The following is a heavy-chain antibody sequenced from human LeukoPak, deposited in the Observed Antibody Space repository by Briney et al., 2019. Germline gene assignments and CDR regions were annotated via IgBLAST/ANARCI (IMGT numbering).Heavy chain of an antibody. CDR1: GFTFSSYA. Sequence: GGSLRLSCAASGFTFSSYAMSWVRQAPGKWLEWVSTITGSGGSTYYADSVKGRFTISRDNSKNTLYLQMNSLRAEDTAVYYCAKDIDYDSSGYFCRLSYYFDYWGQGTLVTVSS. V-gene: IGHV3-23*01. CDR3: AKDIDYDSSGYFCRLSYYFDY. J-gene: IGHJ4*02. D-gene: IGHD3-22*01. CDR2: ITGSGGST.